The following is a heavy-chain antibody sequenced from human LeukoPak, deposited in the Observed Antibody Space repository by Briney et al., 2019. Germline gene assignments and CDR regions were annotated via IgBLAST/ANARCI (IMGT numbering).Heavy chain of an antibody. Sequence: GESLKISCKGSGYSFTSYWIGWVLQMPGKGLEWMGIIYPGDSDTRYSPSFQGQVTISADKSISTAYLQWSSLKASDTAMYYCARLGDSSGHDYYFDYWGQGTLVTVSS. V-gene: IGHV5-51*01. D-gene: IGHD3-22*01. CDR1: GYSFTSYW. J-gene: IGHJ4*02. CDR2: IYPGDSDT. CDR3: ARLGDSSGHDYYFDY.